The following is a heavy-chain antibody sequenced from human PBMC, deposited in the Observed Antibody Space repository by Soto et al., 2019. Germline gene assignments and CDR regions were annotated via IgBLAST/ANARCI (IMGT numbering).Heavy chain of an antibody. D-gene: IGHD1-20*01. CDR3: ATSQKGYNWNYFDH. J-gene: IGHJ4*02. V-gene: IGHV4-34*01. CDR2: INHTGFT. CDR1: GGSFSGYY. Sequence: SETLSLTCAVYGGSFSGYYWSWIRQPPGKGLEWIGEINHTGFTSYNPSRESRVSVSVDTSKSQFSLKLSAVTAADTAVYYCATSQKGYNWNYFDHWGQGALVTVSS.